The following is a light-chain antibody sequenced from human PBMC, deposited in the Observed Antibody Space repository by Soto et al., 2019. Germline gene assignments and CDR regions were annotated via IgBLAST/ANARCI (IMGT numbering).Light chain of an antibody. Sequence: EIVLTQSQGTVSLSTGERATLSCRASQSVGSRWLAWYPQKPGQAPRDIIYGVSNRATGIPDRFSGSGSGTAFTFSISRLELEDFEVYYCQQYYSSRTFVPGTQVEMK. J-gene: IGKJ1*01. CDR1: QSVGSRW. V-gene: IGKV3-20*01. CDR3: QQYYSSRT. CDR2: GVS.